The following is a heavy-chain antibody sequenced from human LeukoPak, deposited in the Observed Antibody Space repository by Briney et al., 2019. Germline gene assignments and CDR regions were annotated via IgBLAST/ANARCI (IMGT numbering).Heavy chain of an antibody. Sequence: PSETLSLTCTVSGGSISSGGYYWSWIRQHPGKGLEWLVPIFSSASTIYNPSLKSRVIISVDTTKNQFSLKLTSVTAADTAVYYCARDFTGGSFDYWGQGTLVTVSS. CDR1: GGSISSGGYY. CDR2: IFSSAST. CDR3: ARDFTGGSFDY. V-gene: IGHV4-31*03. J-gene: IGHJ4*02. D-gene: IGHD2-8*02.